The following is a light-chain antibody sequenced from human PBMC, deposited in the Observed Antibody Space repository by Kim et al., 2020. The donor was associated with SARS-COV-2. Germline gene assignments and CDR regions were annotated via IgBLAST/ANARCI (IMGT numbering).Light chain of an antibody. CDR1: ETVSNK. CDR2: DAS. Sequence: SPGKRVTPSCWASETVSNKLAWYQQKPGQAPSLLIYDASSRAAGIPARFRGSGSGTEFTLTITSLQSEDSAVYYCQQFKDWPPLTFGGGTKVDIK. CDR3: QQFKDWPPLT. J-gene: IGKJ4*01. V-gene: IGKV3D-15*01.